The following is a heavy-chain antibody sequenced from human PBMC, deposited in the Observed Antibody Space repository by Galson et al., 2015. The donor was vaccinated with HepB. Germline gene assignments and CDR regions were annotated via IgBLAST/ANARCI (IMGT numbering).Heavy chain of an antibody. V-gene: IGHV1-2*02. Sequence: SVKVSCKASGYTFTDFYMHWVRQAPGQGLEWVGGINPSSGNPKYIQKFQGRVTVTRDTSISTAYMELSGLRSDDTALYYCAAALSVAPTYLKGLHIWGQGTMITVSS. D-gene: IGHD2-8*01. CDR3: AAALSVAPTYLKGLHI. CDR1: GYTFTDFY. J-gene: IGHJ3*02. CDR2: INPSSGNP.